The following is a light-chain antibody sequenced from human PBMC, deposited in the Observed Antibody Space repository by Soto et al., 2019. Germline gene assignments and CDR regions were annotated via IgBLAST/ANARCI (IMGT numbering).Light chain of an antibody. CDR3: QQRGSWPPLT. CDR2: DAS. Sequence: EIVLTQSPATLSLSPGERATLSCRASQRVSSYLAWYQQKPGQAPRLLIYDASNRATCIPARFSGSGSGTDFTLTISSLEPEDFAVYYCQQRGSWPPLTFSGGTKVEIK. CDR1: QRVSSY. J-gene: IGKJ4*01. V-gene: IGKV3-11*01.